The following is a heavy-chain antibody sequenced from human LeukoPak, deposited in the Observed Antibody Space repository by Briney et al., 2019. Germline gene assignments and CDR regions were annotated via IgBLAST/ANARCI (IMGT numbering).Heavy chain of an antibody. CDR1: GFTFSTYT. CDR3: ASSTYCGGDCYYFDY. Sequence: GGSLRLSCAASGFTFSTYTMTWVRQAPGKGLDWVSSITRSSGYKYYADSLKGRFTISRDNAKNSLYLQMNSLRAEDTAVYFCASSTYCGGDCYYFDYWGQGTLVTVSS. CDR2: ITRSSGYK. D-gene: IGHD2-21*02. J-gene: IGHJ4*02. V-gene: IGHV3-21*01.